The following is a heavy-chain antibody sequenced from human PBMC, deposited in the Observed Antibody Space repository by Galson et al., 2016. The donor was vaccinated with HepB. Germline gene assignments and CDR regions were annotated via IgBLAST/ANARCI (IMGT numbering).Heavy chain of an antibody. V-gene: IGHV3-30*04. J-gene: IGHJ4*02. CDR1: GFAFSVDT. Sequence: SLRLSCAASGFAFSVDTMHWVRRAPGKGLEWVTVISSDSSHKYYADSVKGRFTISRDNSKDTLYLQMNSLRTEDTALYYCARDIIGGLPDYFDYWGQGTLVTVSS. CDR3: ARDIIGGLPDYFDY. D-gene: IGHD3-16*01. CDR2: ISSDSSHK.